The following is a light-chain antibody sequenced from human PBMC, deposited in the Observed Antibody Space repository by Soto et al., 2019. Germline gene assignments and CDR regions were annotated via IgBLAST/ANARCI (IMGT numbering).Light chain of an antibody. CDR3: LQYDNWPRT. V-gene: IGKV3-15*01. Sequence: LAWYQQKPGQSPRLLIYSASTRATGIPARXSXXXXXXXXXLIISSLQSEDFALYFCLQYDNWPRTFGQGTRVEXK. CDR2: SAS. J-gene: IGKJ1*01.